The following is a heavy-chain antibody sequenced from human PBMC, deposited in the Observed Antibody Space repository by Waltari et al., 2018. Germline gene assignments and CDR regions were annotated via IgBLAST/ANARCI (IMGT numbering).Heavy chain of an antibody. Sequence: EVQLVETGGGLVQPGGSLRLSCAASGFTFSSYAMQWVRQAPGKGLEWISAINGGGGSTYYADSVKGRFTISRDNSKNTLSLQMNSLRAEDTAVYYCAKLPDAFDFWGQGLRVTVSS. CDR3: AKLPDAFDF. J-gene: IGHJ3*01. CDR1: GFTFSSYA. CDR2: INGGGGST. V-gene: IGHV3-23*04.